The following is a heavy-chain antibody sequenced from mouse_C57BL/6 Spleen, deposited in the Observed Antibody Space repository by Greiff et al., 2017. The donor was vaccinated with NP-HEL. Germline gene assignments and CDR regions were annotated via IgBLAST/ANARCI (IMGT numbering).Heavy chain of an antibody. J-gene: IGHJ3*01. Sequence: VQLQQSGAELAKPGATVKLSCKASGYTFTSYWMHWVKQRPGQGLEWIGYINPSSGYTKYNQKFKDKATLTADKSSSTAYMQLSSLTYDDSAVYYCARSGIYYDYDGSWFAYWGQGTLVTVSA. V-gene: IGHV1-7*01. CDR2: INPSSGYT. D-gene: IGHD2-4*01. CDR3: ARSGIYYDYDGSWFAY. CDR1: GYTFTSYW.